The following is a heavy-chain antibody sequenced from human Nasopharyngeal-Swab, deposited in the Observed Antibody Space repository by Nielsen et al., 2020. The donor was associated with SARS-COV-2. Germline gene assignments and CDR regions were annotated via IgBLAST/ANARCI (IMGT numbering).Heavy chain of an antibody. Sequence: GESLKISCAASGFTFSSYGMHWVRQAPGKGLEWVGRIKSKTDGGTTDYAATVKGRFTISRADSKNTLYLQMNSLKTEDTAVYYCTTDLAITMVRGVMYYYYGMDVWGQGTTVTVSS. J-gene: IGHJ6*02. CDR3: TTDLAITMVRGVMYYYYGMDV. D-gene: IGHD3-10*01. CDR1: GFTFSSYG. V-gene: IGHV3-15*01. CDR2: IKSKTDGGTT.